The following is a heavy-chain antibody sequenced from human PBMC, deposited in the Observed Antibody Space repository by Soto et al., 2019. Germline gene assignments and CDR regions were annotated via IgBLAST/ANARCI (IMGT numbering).Heavy chain of an antibody. Sequence: PSETLSLTCTVSGGSIRSYYWSWIRQPPGKGLQWIGYIYYSGSTNYNPSLKSRVTISVDTSKNQFSLKLSSVTAADTAVYYCARRYGGAFDIWCQGTMVT. D-gene: IGHD3-10*01. CDR2: IYYSGST. CDR3: ARRYGGAFDI. CDR1: GGSIRSYY. J-gene: IGHJ3*02. V-gene: IGHV4-59*08.